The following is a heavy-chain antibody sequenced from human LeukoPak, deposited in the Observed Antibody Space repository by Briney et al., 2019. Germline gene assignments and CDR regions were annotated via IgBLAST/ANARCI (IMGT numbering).Heavy chain of an antibody. J-gene: IGHJ4*02. D-gene: IGHD4-23*01. CDR2: SYFTGNP. CDR1: GSISSYF. CDR3: AGLRSTVAWASFDY. V-gene: IGHV4-59*08. Sequence: SETLSLTCIVSGSISSYFWTWIRQPPGKGLEWIGHSYFTGNPNYNPSLKSRVTISVDPPKNQFSLKLTSVTAADTAVYYCAGLRSTVAWASFDYWGQGILVTVSS.